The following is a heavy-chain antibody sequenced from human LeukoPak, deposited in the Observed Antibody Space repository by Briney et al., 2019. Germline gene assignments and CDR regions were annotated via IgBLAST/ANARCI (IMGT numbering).Heavy chain of an antibody. D-gene: IGHD3-9*01. Sequence: PSETLSLTCAVYGGSFSGYYWSWIRQPPGKGLEWIGEINHSGSTNYNPSLKSRVTISVDTSKNQFSLKLSPVTAADTAVYYCARKKYYDILTGYYSSRGYFDYWGQGTLVTVSP. CDR3: ARKKYYDILTGYYSSRGYFDY. J-gene: IGHJ4*02. CDR1: GGSFSGYY. V-gene: IGHV4-34*01. CDR2: INHSGST.